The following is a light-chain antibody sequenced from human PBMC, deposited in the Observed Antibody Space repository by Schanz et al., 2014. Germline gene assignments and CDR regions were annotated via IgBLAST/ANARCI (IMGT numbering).Light chain of an antibody. Sequence: QSALTQPPSASGSPGQSVTISCTGTSSDVGGYNYVSWYQQHPGKAPKLMISEVSKRPSGVPDRFSGSKSGNTASLTVSGLQAEDEADYYCSSHTAITTAVVFGGGTKLTVL. V-gene: IGLV2-8*01. J-gene: IGLJ2*01. CDR2: EVS. CDR3: SSHTAITTAVV. CDR1: SSDVGGYNY.